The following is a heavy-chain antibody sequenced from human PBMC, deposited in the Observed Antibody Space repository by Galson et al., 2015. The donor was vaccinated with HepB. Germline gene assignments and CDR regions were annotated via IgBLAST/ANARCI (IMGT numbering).Heavy chain of an antibody. V-gene: IGHV3-74*01. CDR2: IKSDGSRP. CDR3: VTFFLGG. Sequence: SLRLSCAASGFSFSDTWMHWVRQAPGKGLMWVSRIKSDGSRPDYADSVKGRFTISRENAKNTLDLQLNSLSAEDTAIYYCVTFFLGGWGQGTLVTVSS. D-gene: IGHD2/OR15-2a*01. J-gene: IGHJ4*02. CDR1: GFSFSDTW.